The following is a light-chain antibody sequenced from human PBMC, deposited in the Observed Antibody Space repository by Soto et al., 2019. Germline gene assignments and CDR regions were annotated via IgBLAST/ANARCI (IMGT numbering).Light chain of an antibody. J-gene: IGKJ4*01. CDR1: QSVSSY. CDR2: DAS. CDR3: QQRSNWPRLT. Sequence: EIVLTQSPATLSLSPGERATLSCRASQSVSSYLAWYQQKPGQAPRLLIYDASNRATGIPARFSGSGSGTDFTHTISSLESEDFAGYYCQQRSNWPRLTFGGGTKVEIK. V-gene: IGKV3-11*01.